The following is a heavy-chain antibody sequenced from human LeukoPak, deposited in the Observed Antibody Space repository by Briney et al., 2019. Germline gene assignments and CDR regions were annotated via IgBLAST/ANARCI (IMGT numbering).Heavy chain of an antibody. V-gene: IGHV4-59*01. Sequence: PSETLSLTCTVSGGSISNYYWSWLRQPPGRGLEWIAYSGSTNYNPSLRSRVIISVDTSKNQFSLKLSPVTAADTAVYYCARVGIDYSGNIIKYYFDYWGQGTLVTVSS. J-gene: IGHJ4*02. D-gene: IGHD4-23*01. CDR1: GGSISNYY. CDR2: SGST. CDR3: ARVGIDYSGNIIKYYFDY.